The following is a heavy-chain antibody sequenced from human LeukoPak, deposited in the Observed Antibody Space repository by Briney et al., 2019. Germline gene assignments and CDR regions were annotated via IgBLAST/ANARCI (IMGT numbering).Heavy chain of an antibody. CDR1: GFTFSSYW. Sequence: GGSLRLSCAASGFTFSSYWMSWVRQAPGKGLVWVSHINSDGSSTSYADSVKGRFTISRDNAKNTLSLQMNSLRAEDTAVYYCARDGYSGFDFWGQGTLVTVSS. V-gene: IGHV3-74*01. J-gene: IGHJ4*02. CDR2: INSDGSST. CDR3: ARDGYSGFDF. D-gene: IGHD5-12*01.